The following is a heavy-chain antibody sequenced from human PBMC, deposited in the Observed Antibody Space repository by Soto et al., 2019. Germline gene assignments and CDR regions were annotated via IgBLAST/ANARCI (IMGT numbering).Heavy chain of an antibody. J-gene: IGHJ6*02. Sequence: VASVKVSCKASGFPLSNSAVQWVRQARGQRLEWIGRIVVGTGNTDYAQKFQERVTITRDMSTRTAYMELSSLRSEDTAVYYCAKNTHGNGWFQSYHYYGMDIWGQGTTVTVSS. D-gene: IGHD3-3*01. CDR1: GFPLSNSA. CDR3: AKNTHGNGWFQSYHYYGMDI. CDR2: IVVGTGNT. V-gene: IGHV1-58*01.